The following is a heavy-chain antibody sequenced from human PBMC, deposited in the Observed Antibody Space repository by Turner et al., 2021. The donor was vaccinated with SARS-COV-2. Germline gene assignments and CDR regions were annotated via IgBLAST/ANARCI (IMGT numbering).Heavy chain of an antibody. Sequence: EVQLLESGGDLIQPGGSLTLSCDAPGFSFSSYAMNWVRQAPGKGLEWISALSGTGSSTLYADSVRGRFTISRDNYKTTLYLQMNSLRVDDTAIYYCAKGGTGNYGVSDYWGQGTLVTVSA. V-gene: IGHV3-23*01. J-gene: IGHJ4*02. CDR1: GFSFSSYA. CDR3: AKGGTGNYGVSDY. CDR2: LSGTGSST. D-gene: IGHD2-8*02.